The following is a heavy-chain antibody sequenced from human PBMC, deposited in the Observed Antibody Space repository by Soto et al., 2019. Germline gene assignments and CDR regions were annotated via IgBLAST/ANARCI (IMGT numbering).Heavy chain of an antibody. Sequence: EVQLLESGGGLIQPGGSLRLSCVASGFTFSNYAMSWVRQAPGKGLEWVSSINSGGDDVYYADSVRGRFTISRDNSKNTLSLQINSLRAEDTAVYYFAKPAKRWLVRGYGVDVWGQGTTVTVSS. D-gene: IGHD6-19*01. CDR2: INSGGDDV. CDR1: GFTFSNYA. CDR3: AKPAKRWLVRGYGVDV. J-gene: IGHJ6*02. V-gene: IGHV3-23*01.